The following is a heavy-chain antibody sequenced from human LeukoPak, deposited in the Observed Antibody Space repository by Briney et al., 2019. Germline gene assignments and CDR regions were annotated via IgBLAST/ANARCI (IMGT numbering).Heavy chain of an antibody. CDR1: GFTFSTYV. CDR2: ISSNGDNT. CDR3: VRGTGY. Sequence: GGSLKLSCSVSGFTFSTYVMHWVRQAPGKGLEYVSAISSNGDNTYYADSVKGRFTISRNNSKNTLYLQMSSLRADDTAVYYCVRGTGYWGQGTLVTVSS. V-gene: IGHV3-64D*06. J-gene: IGHJ4*02.